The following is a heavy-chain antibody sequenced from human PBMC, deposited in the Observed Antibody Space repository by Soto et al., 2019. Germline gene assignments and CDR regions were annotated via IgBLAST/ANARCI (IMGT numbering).Heavy chain of an antibody. CDR3: ASRLTTATTTGDGFDI. J-gene: IGHJ3*02. CDR2: IYHSGST. CDR1: SGSISSSNW. V-gene: IGHV4-4*02. D-gene: IGHD4-17*01. Sequence: SETLSLTCAVSSGSISSSNWWSWVRQPPGKGLEWIGEIYHSGSTNYNPSLKSRVTISVDKSKNQFSLKLSSVTAADTAVYFCASRLTTATTTGDGFDIWGQGIMVTVSS.